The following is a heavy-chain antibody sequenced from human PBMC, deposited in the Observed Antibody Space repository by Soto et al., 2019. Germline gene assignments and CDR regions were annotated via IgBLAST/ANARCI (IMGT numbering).Heavy chain of an antibody. J-gene: IGHJ3*02. V-gene: IGHV1-3*01. D-gene: IGHD6-19*01. CDR3: AREQWLVGLPDAFDI. CDR1: GYTFTSYA. CDR2: INAGNGNT. Sequence: QVQLVQSGAEVKKPGASVKVSCKASGYTFTSYAMHWVRQAPGQRLEWMGWINAGNGNTKYSQKFQGRVTITRDTSASTAYMELSSLRSEDTAVYYCAREQWLVGLPDAFDIWGQGTMVTVSS.